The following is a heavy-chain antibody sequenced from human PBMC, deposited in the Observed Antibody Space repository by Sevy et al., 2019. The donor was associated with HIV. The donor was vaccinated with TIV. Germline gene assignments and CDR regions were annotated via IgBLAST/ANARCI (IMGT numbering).Heavy chain of an antibody. J-gene: IGHJ6*02. CDR3: AREGSPYDTYYYHYGMDV. D-gene: IGHD5-12*01. CDR1: GFTFNSYW. V-gene: IGHV3-7*01. Sequence: GGSLRLSCAASGFTFNSYWVSWVRQAPGKGLEWVANIKQDGSEKYYVDSVKGRFTISRDNSQNSLFLQMNTLRAEDTAVYYCAREGSPYDTYYYHYGMDVWGQGTTVTVSS. CDR2: IKQDGSEK.